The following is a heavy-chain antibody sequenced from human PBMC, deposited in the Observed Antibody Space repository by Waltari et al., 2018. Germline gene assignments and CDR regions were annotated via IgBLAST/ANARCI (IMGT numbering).Heavy chain of an antibody. Sequence: QLQLQESGPGLVKPSETLSLACSVSGGTISSIGHYWGWIRQPPGNGLEWLGTIYYTGDIYSTSSLRSRATLSVDTSKNQISLKLTSVTAADTAVYYCARLWPWRGSIDYWGQGTLVTVSS. J-gene: IGHJ4*02. V-gene: IGHV4-39*01. D-gene: IGHD2-21*01. CDR1: GGTISSIGHY. CDR2: IYYTGDI. CDR3: ARLWPWRGSIDY.